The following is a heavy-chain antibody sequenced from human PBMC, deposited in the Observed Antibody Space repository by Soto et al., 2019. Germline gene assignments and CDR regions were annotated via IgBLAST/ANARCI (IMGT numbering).Heavy chain of an antibody. J-gene: IGHJ4*02. CDR2: IKQDGSEK. V-gene: IGHV3-7*01. D-gene: IGHD4-17*01. Sequence: GGSLRLSCAASGFTFSSYWINWVRHAPGKGLEWVANIKQDGSEKYYVDSVKGRFTISRDSAENSVYLQMHSLRAEDTAVYYCAASDAYGHQFDCWGQLPLVTVSX. CDR1: GFTFSSYW. CDR3: AASDAYGHQFDC.